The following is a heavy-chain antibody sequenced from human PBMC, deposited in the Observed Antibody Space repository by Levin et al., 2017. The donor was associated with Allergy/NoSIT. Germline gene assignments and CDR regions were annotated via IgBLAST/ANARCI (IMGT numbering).Heavy chain of an antibody. V-gene: IGHV4-59*08. CDR3: ARHRASYDILTGYYPGPYYFDY. D-gene: IGHD3-9*01. CDR1: GGSISSYY. Sequence: KPSETLSLTCTVSGGSISSYYWSWIRQPPGKGLEWIGYIYYSGSTNYNPSLKSRVTISVDTSKNQFSLKLSSVTAADTAVYYCARHRASYDILTGYYPGPYYFDYWGQGTLVTVSS. CDR2: IYYSGST. J-gene: IGHJ4*02.